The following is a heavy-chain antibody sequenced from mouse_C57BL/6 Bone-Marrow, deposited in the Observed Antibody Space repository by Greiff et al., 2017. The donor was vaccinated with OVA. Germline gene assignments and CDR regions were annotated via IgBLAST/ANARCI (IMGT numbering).Heavy chain of an antibody. Sequence: DVKLQESGPGMVKPSQSLSLTCTVTGYSITSGYDWHWIRHFPGNKLEWMGYISYSGSTNYNPSLKSRISITHDTSKNHFFLKLNSVTTEDTATYYCARDGENSKDWYFDVWGTGTTVTVSS. V-gene: IGHV3-1*01. CDR1: GYSITSGYD. CDR2: ISYSGST. D-gene: IGHD2-5*01. CDR3: ARDGENSKDWYFDV. J-gene: IGHJ1*03.